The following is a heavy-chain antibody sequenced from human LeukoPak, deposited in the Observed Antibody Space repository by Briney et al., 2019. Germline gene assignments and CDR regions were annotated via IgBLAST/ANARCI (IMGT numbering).Heavy chain of an antibody. CDR1: GYTFTSYY. Sequence: ASVKVSCKASGYTFTSYYMHWVRQAPGQGLEWMGGINPNSGDTKDAQNFQGRVTMTRDTSISTAYMELSGLRSDDTAVYYCARGGPDCGGGTCYRWFDPWGQGTLVTVSS. CDR2: INPNSGDT. CDR3: ARGGPDCGGGTCYRWFDP. J-gene: IGHJ5*02. D-gene: IGHD2-15*01. V-gene: IGHV1-2*02.